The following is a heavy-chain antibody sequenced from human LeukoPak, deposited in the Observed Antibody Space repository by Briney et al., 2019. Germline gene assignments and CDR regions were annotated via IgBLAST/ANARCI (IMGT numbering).Heavy chain of an antibody. CDR3: AKRGCSSTSCYGFDY. D-gene: IGHD2-2*01. J-gene: IGHJ4*02. Sequence: GGSLRLSCAVSGLIFSGDYMSWVRQAPGKGLEWVSVIFSGGATYYADSVKGRFTISRDNSKNTLYLQMNSLRAEDTAVYYCAKRGCSSTSCYGFDYWGQGTLVTVSS. V-gene: IGHV3-53*01. CDR2: IFSGGAT. CDR1: GLIFSGDY.